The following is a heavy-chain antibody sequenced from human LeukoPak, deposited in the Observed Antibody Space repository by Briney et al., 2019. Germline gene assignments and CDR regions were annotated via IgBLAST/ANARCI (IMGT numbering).Heavy chain of an antibody. CDR3: ARINYDFWSGLTHYYYYYMDV. Sequence: ASVKVSCKASGYTLTSHDINWVRQATGQGLEWMGWMNPNSGDTGYAQKFQGRVTITRNTSISTAYMELSSLRSEDTAVYYCARINYDFWSGLTHYYYYYMDVWGKGTTVTVSS. CDR1: GYTLTSHD. V-gene: IGHV1-8*01. D-gene: IGHD3-3*01. J-gene: IGHJ6*03. CDR2: MNPNSGDT.